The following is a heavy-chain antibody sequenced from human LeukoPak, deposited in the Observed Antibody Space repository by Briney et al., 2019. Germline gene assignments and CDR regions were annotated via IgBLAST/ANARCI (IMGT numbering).Heavy chain of an antibody. D-gene: IGHD1-14*01. Sequence: GGSLRLSCATSGFTFSSYSMSWVRQAPGKGLEWVSYISSSGSTIYYAASVKGRFTISRDNARKSVYLQMNSLRDEDTAVYYCARTTVFDYWGQGTLVTVSS. J-gene: IGHJ4*02. CDR1: GFTFSSYS. CDR2: ISSSGSTI. V-gene: IGHV3-48*02. CDR3: ARTTVFDY.